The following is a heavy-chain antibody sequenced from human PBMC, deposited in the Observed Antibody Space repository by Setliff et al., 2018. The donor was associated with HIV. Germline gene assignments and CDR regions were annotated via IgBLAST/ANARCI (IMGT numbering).Heavy chain of an antibody. D-gene: IGHD4-17*01. Sequence: PGGSLRLSCAASGLIFSSYEMNWVRQAPGKGLEWISFIGGHGSIIHYADSVKGRFTISRDNSKNTLYLQMNSLRAEDTAVYYCAKFFGGYGDYMGFDYWGQGTLVTVSS. CDR3: AKFFGGYGDYMGFDY. V-gene: IGHV3-48*03. CDR2: IGGHGSII. CDR1: GLIFSSYE. J-gene: IGHJ4*02.